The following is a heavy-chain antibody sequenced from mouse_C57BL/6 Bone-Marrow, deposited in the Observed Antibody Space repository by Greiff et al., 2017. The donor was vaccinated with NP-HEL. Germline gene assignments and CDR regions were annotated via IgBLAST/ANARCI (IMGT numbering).Heavy chain of an antibody. Sequence: QVQLQQSGAELARPGASVKLSCKASGYTFTSYGISWVKQRTGQGLEWIGEIYPRSGNTYYNEKFKGKATLTADKSSSTAYMELRSLTSEDSAVYICGFITAVVPWYLDVWGTGTTVTVSS. J-gene: IGHJ1*03. CDR1: GYTFTSYG. CDR3: GFITAVVPWYLDV. CDR2: IYPRSGNT. V-gene: IGHV1-81*01. D-gene: IGHD1-1*01.